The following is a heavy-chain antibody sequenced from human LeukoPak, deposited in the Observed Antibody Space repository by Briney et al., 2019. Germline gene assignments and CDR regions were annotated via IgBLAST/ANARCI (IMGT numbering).Heavy chain of an antibody. CDR1: GYNFNTYW. V-gene: IGHV5-51*01. Sequence: GESLKISCKGSGYNFNTYWVAWVRQLPGKGLEWMGIIRPMNSDMRYSPSFQGQVTISADRSINTAYLQWSSLTASDTAMYYCARQVVTADGYYYGMDVWGQGTTVTVSS. D-gene: IGHD2-21*02. J-gene: IGHJ6*02. CDR3: ARQVVTADGYYYGMDV. CDR2: IRPMNSDM.